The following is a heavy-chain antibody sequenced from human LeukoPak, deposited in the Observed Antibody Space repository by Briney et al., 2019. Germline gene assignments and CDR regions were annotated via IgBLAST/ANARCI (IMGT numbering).Heavy chain of an antibody. CDR3: ARDRTAAYYYYYGMDV. D-gene: IGHD5-18*01. CDR1: GSTFSSYW. CDR2: IKQDGSEK. V-gene: IGHV3-7*01. Sequence: PGGSLRLCCAASGSTFSSYWMSWVRQAPEKGLEWVANIKQDGSEKYYVDSVKGRFTISRDNAKSSLYLQMNSLRAEDTAVYYCARDRTAAYYYYYGMDVWGQGTTVTVSS. J-gene: IGHJ6*02.